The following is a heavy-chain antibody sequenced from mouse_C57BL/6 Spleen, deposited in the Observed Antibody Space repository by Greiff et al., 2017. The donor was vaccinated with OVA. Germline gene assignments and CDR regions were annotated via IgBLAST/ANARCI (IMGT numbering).Heavy chain of an antibody. CDR2: IDPSDSET. CDR3: ARRYDYDGAWFAY. CDR1: GYTFTSYW. D-gene: IGHD2-4*01. Sequence: QVQLQQPGAELVRPGSSVKLSCKASGYTFTSYWMHWVTQRPIQGLEWIGNIDPSDSETHYNQKFKDKATLTVDKSSSTAYMQLSSLTSEDSAVYYCARRYDYDGAWFAYWGQGTLVTVSA. J-gene: IGHJ3*01. V-gene: IGHV1-52*01.